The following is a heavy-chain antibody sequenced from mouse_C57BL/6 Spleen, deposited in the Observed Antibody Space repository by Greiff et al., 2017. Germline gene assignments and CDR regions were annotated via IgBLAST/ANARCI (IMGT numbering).Heavy chain of an antibody. CDR2: IYPGSGST. J-gene: IGHJ2*01. CDR3: AKEEGAAYLDY. CDR1: GYTFTSYW. Sequence: QVQLKQSGAELVKPGASVKMSCKASGYTFTSYWITWVKQRPGQGLEWIGNIYPGSGSTNYNEKFKSKATLTVDTSSSTAYMQLSILTSEDAAVYYCAKEEGAAYLDYWGQGTTLTVSS. V-gene: IGHV1-55*01.